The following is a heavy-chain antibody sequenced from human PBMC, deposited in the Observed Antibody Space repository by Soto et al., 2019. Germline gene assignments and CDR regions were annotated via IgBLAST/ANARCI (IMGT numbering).Heavy chain of an antibody. V-gene: IGHV1-18*04. CDR1: GYTFTTYG. Sequence: ASVKVSCKTSGYTFTTYGVSWVRQAPGQGLEWMGWISAYNANTNYAQKLQGRVTMTTDTSTSTAYMELRGLRSDDTAVYYGARDRYDYGSGSYYISWFDPWGQGTLVTVSS. J-gene: IGHJ5*02. D-gene: IGHD3-10*01. CDR2: ISAYNANT. CDR3: ARDRYDYGSGSYYISWFDP.